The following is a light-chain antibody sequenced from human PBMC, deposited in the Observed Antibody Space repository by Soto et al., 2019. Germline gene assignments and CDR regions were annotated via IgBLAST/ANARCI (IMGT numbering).Light chain of an antibody. CDR2: GAS. Sequence: EIVLTQSPGTLSLSPGERATLSCRASQSVSSNNLAWYQQRPGQAPRVVIYGASTRATGIPERFSGSGSGTDLTLTISRLEPEDFSVYYWQQYGRSPFTFGPGTKVDIK. CDR1: QSVSSNN. V-gene: IGKV3-20*01. J-gene: IGKJ3*01. CDR3: QQYGRSPFT.